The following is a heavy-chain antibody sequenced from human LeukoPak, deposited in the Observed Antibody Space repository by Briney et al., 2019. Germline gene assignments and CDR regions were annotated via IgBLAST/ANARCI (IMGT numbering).Heavy chain of an antibody. J-gene: IGHJ4*02. CDR1: GFTFSSYG. D-gene: IGHD3-9*01. CDR2: IRYDGSNK. V-gene: IGHV3-30*02. CDR3: AKDVARGYFDWLTPPDY. Sequence: GGSLSLSCASSGFTFSSYGMHWVRQAPGKGLEWVAFIRYDGSNKYYADSVKGRFTISRDNSKNTLYLQMNSLRAEDTAVYYCAKDVARGYFDWLTPPDYWGQGTLVTVSS.